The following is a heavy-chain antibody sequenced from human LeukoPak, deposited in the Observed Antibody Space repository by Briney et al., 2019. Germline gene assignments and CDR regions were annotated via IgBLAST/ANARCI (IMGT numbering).Heavy chain of an antibody. CDR1: GFTFNSYG. J-gene: IGHJ6*02. Sequence: GGSLRLSCAASGFTFNSYGMPWVRQAPGKGQERVAVISYDGNNKYYADSVKGRFTISRDNSKNTLYLQMNSLRAEDTAVYYCAKDRGIGVAGKSFYYGMDVWGQGTTVTVSS. V-gene: IGHV3-30*18. CDR2: ISYDGNNK. CDR3: AKDRGIGVAGKSFYYGMDV. D-gene: IGHD6-19*01.